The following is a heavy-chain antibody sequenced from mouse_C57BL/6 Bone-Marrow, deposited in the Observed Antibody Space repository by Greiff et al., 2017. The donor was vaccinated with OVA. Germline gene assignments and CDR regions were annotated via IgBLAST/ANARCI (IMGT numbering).Heavy chain of an antibody. CDR2: IDPSDSYT. CDR3: ARRGGIYDGYYPFAY. Sequence: QVQLQQPGAELVMPGASVKLSCKASGYTFTSYWMHWVKQRPGQGLEWIGEIDPSDSYTNYNQKFKGKSTLTVDKSSSTAYMQLSSLTSEDSAVYYCARRGGIYDGYYPFAYWGQGTLVTVSA. CDR1: GYTFTSYW. V-gene: IGHV1-69*01. J-gene: IGHJ3*01. D-gene: IGHD2-3*01.